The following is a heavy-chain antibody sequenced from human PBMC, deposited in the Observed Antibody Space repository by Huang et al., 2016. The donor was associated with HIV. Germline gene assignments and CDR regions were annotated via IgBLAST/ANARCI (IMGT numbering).Heavy chain of an antibody. Sequence: EVQLVESGGGLVQPGGSLRLSCVASGFTFSSHWMHWVRQAPGKGLVVGSGSKRDESTTDYADSLEGRFNISIDNAKKTRDLQIYSLRAEDTAVYYCVRCLDSNYYDSRGYYSEAFDYWGQGTLVTVSS. J-gene: IGHJ4*02. CDR1: GFTFSSHW. D-gene: IGHD3-22*01. CDR3: VRCLDSNYYDSRGYYSEAFDY. V-gene: IGHV3-74*01. CDR2: SKRDESTT.